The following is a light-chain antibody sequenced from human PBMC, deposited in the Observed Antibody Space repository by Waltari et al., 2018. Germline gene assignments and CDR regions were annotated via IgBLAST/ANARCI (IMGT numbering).Light chain of an antibody. CDR3: QQYENLPYT. J-gene: IGKJ2*01. Sequence: DIQMTQSPSSLSASIGDRVPITCQASQDIINYLNWYQQTPGKAPKLLIYDASNLATGVPSRFSGGGSGTDFSLTITSLHPEDIATYFCQQYENLPYTFGQGTKLEIK. CDR1: QDIINY. V-gene: IGKV1-33*01. CDR2: DAS.